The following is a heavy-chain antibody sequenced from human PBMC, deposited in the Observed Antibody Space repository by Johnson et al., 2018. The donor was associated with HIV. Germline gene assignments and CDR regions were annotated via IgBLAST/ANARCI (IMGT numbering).Heavy chain of an antibody. J-gene: IGHJ3*02. V-gene: IGHV3-15*01. Sequence: VQLVESGGGLVQPGGSLRLSCAASGFTFNNAWMNWVRQAPGKGLEWVGRIKSRTDGGTTDYAAPVKGRFTISRDDSKNTLYLQINSLKTEDTAVYYCTTDGRYWIVGATRDAFDIWGQGTMVTVSS. CDR3: TTDGRYWIVGATRDAFDI. CDR2: IKSRTDGGTT. CDR1: GFTFNNAW. D-gene: IGHD1-26*01.